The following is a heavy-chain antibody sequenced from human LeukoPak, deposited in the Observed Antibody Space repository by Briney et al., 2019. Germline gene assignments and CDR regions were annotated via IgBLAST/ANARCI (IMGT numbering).Heavy chain of an antibody. J-gene: IGHJ4*02. CDR1: GYTFTSYD. CDR2: MNPNSGNT. V-gene: IGHV1-8*01. Sequence: ASVKVSCKASGYTFTSYDINWVRQATGQGLEWMGWMNPNSGNTGYAQKFQERVTITRDMSTSTAYMELSSLRSEDTAVYYCAAALLGELTGYDYWGQGTLVTVSS. D-gene: IGHD3-16*01. CDR3: AAALLGELTGYDY.